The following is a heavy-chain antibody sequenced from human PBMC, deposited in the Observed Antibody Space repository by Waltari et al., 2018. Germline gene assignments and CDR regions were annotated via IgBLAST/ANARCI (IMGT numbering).Heavy chain of an antibody. CDR1: GYSFSDYD. CDR2: IKPNSGET. J-gene: IGHJ4*02. V-gene: IGHV1-2*02. Sequence: QVQLVQSGAEVGKPGASVKVSCQATGYSFSDYDIYWVRQAPGQGLEWMAWIKPNSGETKYAQKFQGRVTLTRDTSISTACMELPRMTVDDTAVYYCARGNHLDFWGQGTIVTVSS. CDR3: ARGNHLDF.